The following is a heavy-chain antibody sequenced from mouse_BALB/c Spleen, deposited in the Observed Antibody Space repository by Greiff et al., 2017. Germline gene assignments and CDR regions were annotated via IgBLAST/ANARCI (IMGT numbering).Heavy chain of an antibody. J-gene: IGHJ4*01. D-gene: IGHD1-1*01. CDR2: INPNNGGT. Sequence: VQLQQSGPELVKPGASVKIPCKASGYTFTDYNMDWVKQSHGKSLEWIGDINPNNGGTIYNQKFKGKATLTVDKSSSTAYMELRSLTSEDTAVYDCARRGGSSYDYAMDYWGQGTSVTVSS. CDR1: GYTFTDYN. CDR3: ARRGGSSYDYAMDY. V-gene: IGHV1-18*01.